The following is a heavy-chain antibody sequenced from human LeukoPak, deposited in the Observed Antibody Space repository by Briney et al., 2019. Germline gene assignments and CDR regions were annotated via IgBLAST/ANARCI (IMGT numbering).Heavy chain of an antibody. Sequence: PSETLSLTCAVYGGSFSGYYWSWIRQPPGKGLEWIGEINHSGSTNYNPSLKSRVTISVDTSKTQFSLKLSSVTAADTAVYYCARGLAEVLAGTSFFDYWGQGTLVTVSS. J-gene: IGHJ4*02. V-gene: IGHV4-34*01. D-gene: IGHD6-19*01. CDR1: GGSFSGYY. CDR3: ARGLAEVLAGTSFFDY. CDR2: INHSGST.